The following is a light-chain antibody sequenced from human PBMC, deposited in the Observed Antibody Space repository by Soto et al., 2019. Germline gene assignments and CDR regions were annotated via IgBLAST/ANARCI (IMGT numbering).Light chain of an antibody. Sequence: AIQLTQSPSSLSASVGDRVTITCRASQGISSALAWYQQKPGKAPKLLIYDASSLESGVPSRFSGIGSGTVVTLTISSLQPEDFATDYCQQFNSYPHTFGQGTKVEIK. CDR3: QQFNSYPHT. CDR1: QGISSA. J-gene: IGKJ1*01. V-gene: IGKV1-13*02. CDR2: DAS.